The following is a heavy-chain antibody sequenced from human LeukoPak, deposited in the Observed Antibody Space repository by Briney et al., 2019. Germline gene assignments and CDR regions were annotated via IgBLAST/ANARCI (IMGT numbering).Heavy chain of an antibody. D-gene: IGHD2-15*01. CDR3: ARDNFRYCSGGSCFLNPTTSYGMDV. V-gene: IGHV4-34*01. CDR1: GGSFSGYY. J-gene: IGHJ6*04. Sequence: SETLSLTCAVYGGSFSGYYWSWIRQPPGKGLEWIGEINHSGSTNYNPSLKSRVTISVDTSKNQFSLKLSSVTAADTAVYYCARDNFRYCSGGSCFLNPTTSYGMDVWGKGTTVTVPS. CDR2: INHSGST.